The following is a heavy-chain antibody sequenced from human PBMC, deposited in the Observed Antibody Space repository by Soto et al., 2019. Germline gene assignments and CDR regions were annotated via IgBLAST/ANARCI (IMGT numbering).Heavy chain of an antibody. Sequence: PSETLSLTCAVYGGSFSGYYWSWIRQPPGKGLEWIGEINHSGSTNYNPSLKSRVTISVDTSKNQFSLKLSSVTAADTAVYYCAGGIAVAGTVYYYYMDVWGKGTTVTVSS. V-gene: IGHV4-34*01. J-gene: IGHJ6*03. CDR1: GGSFSGYY. CDR2: INHSGST. D-gene: IGHD6-19*01. CDR3: AGGIAVAGTVYYYYMDV.